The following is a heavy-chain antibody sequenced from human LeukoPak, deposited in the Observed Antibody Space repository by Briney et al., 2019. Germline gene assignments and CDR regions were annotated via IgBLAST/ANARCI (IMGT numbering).Heavy chain of an antibody. CDR2: ISVYNGNT. D-gene: IGHD3-22*01. CDR1: GYIFTSYG. J-gene: IGHJ5*02. CDR3: ARDINGYYYDSHGYYPTDL. Sequence: GASVKVSCKASGYIFTSYGISWVRQAPGQGLEWMLWISVYNGNTNYPRRLQGRVTMTTDTSTTTAYMELRSLRSDDTAVYYCARDINGYYYDSHGYYPTDLWGQGTLVTVSS. V-gene: IGHV1-18*01.